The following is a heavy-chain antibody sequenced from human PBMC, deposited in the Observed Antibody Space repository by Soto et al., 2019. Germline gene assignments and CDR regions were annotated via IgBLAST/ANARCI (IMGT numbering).Heavy chain of an antibody. D-gene: IGHD3-10*01. CDR2: IYTSGST. CDR3: YGSGSYPYYGMDV. CDR1: GGSISSYY. Sequence: PSETLSLTCTVSGGSISSYYWIWIRQPAGKGLEWIGRIYTSGSTNYNPSLKSRVTMSVDTSKNQSSLKLSSVTAADTAVYYCYGSGSYPYYGMDVWGQGTTVTVSS. J-gene: IGHJ6*02. V-gene: IGHV4-4*07.